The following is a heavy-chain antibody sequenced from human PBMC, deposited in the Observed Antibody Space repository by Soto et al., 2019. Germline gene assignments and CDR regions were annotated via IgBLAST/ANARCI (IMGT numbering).Heavy chain of an antibody. CDR2: ISSSSYI. J-gene: IGHJ6*02. CDR1: GFTFSSYS. Sequence: GGSLRLSCAASGFTFSSYSMNWVRQAPGKGLEWVSSISSSSYIYYADSVKGRFTISRDNAKNSLYLQMNSLRAEDTAVYYCARDDLIGEAARGYYYYYGMDVWGQGTTVTVSS. V-gene: IGHV3-21*01. D-gene: IGHD6-6*01. CDR3: ARDDLIGEAARGYYYYYGMDV.